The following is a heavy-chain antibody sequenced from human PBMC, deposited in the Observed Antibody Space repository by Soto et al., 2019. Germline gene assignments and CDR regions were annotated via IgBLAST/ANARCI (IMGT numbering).Heavy chain of an antibody. Sequence: SETLSLTCTVSGCSISSYYWSWIRQPPGKGLKWIGYIYYSGSTNYNPSLKSRVTISVDTSKNQFSLKLSSVTAADTAVYYCARVSSRGFDYWGQGTLVTVSS. D-gene: IGHD3-16*02. CDR1: GCSISSYY. V-gene: IGHV4-59*01. CDR3: ARVSSRGFDY. CDR2: IYYSGST. J-gene: IGHJ4*02.